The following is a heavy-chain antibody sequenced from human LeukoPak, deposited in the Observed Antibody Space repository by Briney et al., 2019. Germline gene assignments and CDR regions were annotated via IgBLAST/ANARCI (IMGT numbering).Heavy chain of an antibody. J-gene: IGHJ4*02. Sequence: GGSLRLSCAASGFTFSSYEMNWVRQAPGKGLEWVANINQDSSEKLYVDSVKGRFTISRDNAKNSLYLQMNSLRAEDTAVYYCARDHRWELKLHYWGQGTLVTVSS. V-gene: IGHV3-7*01. CDR2: INQDSSEK. D-gene: IGHD1-26*01. CDR3: ARDHRWELKLHY. CDR1: GFTFSSYE.